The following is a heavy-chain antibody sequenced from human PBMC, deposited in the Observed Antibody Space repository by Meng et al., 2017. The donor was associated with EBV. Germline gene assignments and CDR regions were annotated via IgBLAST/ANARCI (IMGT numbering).Heavy chain of an antibody. CDR2: INVGFGYT. D-gene: IGHD2-21*01. V-gene: IGHV1-3*01. CDR3: VRGPPVGVPGPGDY. Sequence: GSSFNVYCTPPGSSLTIYMFHWVPQAPAQRLEWMVWINVGFGYTKYSQKFQGRVTISSDTSATTGYMELSSLRSEDTAVYYCVRGPPVGVPGPGDYWGQGTLVTASS. CDR1: GSSLTIYM. J-gene: IGHJ4*02.